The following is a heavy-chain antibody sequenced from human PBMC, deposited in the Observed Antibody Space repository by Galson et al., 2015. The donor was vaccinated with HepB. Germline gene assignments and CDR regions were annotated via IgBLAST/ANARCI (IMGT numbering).Heavy chain of an antibody. J-gene: IGHJ4*02. D-gene: IGHD4-23*01. CDR1: GFTVSSNY. CDR3: ASASPMTTVVTRGVDRDY. Sequence: SLRLSCAASGFTVSSNYMSWVRQAPGKGLEWVSVIYSGGSTYYADSVKGRFTISRDNSKNTLYLQMNSLRAEDTAVYYCASASPMTTVVTRGVDRDYWGQGTLVTVSS. CDR2: IYSGGST. V-gene: IGHV3-66*01.